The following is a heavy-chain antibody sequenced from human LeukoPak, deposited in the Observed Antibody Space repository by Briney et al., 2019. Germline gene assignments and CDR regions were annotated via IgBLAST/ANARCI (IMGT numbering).Heavy chain of an antibody. CDR3: AKARSEYCSGVGCSLDY. D-gene: IGHD2-15*01. V-gene: IGHV3-23*01. J-gene: IGHJ4*02. CDR1: GFTFSNYN. CDR2: ISGSGGST. Sequence: GGSLRLSCAASGFTFSNYNMNWVRQAPGKGLEWVSAISGSGGSTYYADSVKGRFTISRDNSKNTLYLQMDSLRAEDTAVYYCAKARSEYCSGVGCSLDYWGQGTLVTVSS.